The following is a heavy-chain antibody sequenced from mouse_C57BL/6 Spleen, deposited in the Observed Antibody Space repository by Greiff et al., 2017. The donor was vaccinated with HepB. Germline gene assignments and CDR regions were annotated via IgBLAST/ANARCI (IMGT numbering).Heavy chain of an antibody. D-gene: IGHD4-1*01. CDR3: ARSSPSWDPDY. CDR2: IYPSDSET. CDR1: GYTFTSYW. Sequence: QVQLQQPGAELVRPGSSVKLSCKASGYTFTSYWMDWVKQRPGQGLEWIGNIYPSDSETHYNQKFKDKATLTVDKSSSTAYMQLSSLTSEDSAVYYCARSSPSWDPDYWGQGTTLTASS. J-gene: IGHJ2*01. V-gene: IGHV1-61*01.